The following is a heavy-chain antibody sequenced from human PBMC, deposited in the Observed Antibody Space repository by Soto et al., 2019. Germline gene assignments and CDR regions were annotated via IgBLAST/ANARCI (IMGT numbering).Heavy chain of an antibody. CDR3: ARNRPFDY. CDR1: GFTVSSNY. J-gene: IGHJ4*02. V-gene: IGHV3-66*01. D-gene: IGHD6-6*01. CDR2: LSSGGDT. Sequence: EVQLVESGGGLVQPGGSLRHSCAASGFTVSSNYMSWVRQAPRKGLEWVSILSSGGDTYYADSVKGRFTISRDKSKNTLYLQMNSLRDEDTAVYYCARNRPFDYWGQGTLVTVSS.